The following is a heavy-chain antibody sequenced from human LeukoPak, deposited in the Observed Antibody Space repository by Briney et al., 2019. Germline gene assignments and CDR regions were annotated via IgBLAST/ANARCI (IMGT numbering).Heavy chain of an antibody. J-gene: IGHJ6*02. CDR2: INRSGST. V-gene: IGHV4-34*01. CDR3: ARVRCSSTSCYLYGMDV. Sequence: SETLSLTCAVYGGSFSGYYWSWIRQPPGKGLEWIGEINRSGSTNYNPSLKSRVTISVDTSKNQFSLKLSSVTAADTAEYYCARVRCSSTSCYLYGMDVWGQGTTVTVSS. CDR1: GGSFSGYY. D-gene: IGHD2-2*01.